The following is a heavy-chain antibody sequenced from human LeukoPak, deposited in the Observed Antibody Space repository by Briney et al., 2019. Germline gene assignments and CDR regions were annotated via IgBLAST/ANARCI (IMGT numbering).Heavy chain of an antibody. J-gene: IGHJ4*02. Sequence: GGSLRLSCAASGFTFSSYWMHWVRQAPGKGLVWVSRINSDGSTTNYADSVKGRFTISRDNAKNSLCLEMNSLRADDTAVYYCARQAPTVTTDWSYGYWGQGTLVTVSS. CDR2: INSDGSTT. V-gene: IGHV3-74*01. D-gene: IGHD4-11*01. CDR1: GFTFSSYW. CDR3: ARQAPTVTTDWSYGY.